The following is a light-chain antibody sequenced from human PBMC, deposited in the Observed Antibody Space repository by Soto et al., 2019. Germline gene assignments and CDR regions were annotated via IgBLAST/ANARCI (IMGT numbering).Light chain of an antibody. CDR2: GAS. CDR3: QQFSSFFKT. V-gene: IGKV3-11*01. CDR1: QSVHTF. Sequence: EIVLTQSPDTLSLSPGEGASLSCRASQSVHTFLAWYQQKPGQAPRLLIYGASTRATGVPARFNGSVSGTDFTLTIITLAPEDFAVYYGQQFSSFFKTFAQR. J-gene: IGKJ5*01.